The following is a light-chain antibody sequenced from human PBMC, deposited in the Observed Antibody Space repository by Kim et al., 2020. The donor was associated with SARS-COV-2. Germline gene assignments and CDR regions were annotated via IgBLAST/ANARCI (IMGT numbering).Light chain of an antibody. CDR3: QQYNNWPLT. Sequence: VSPGERATLSCRASRSVSSNLAWYQQKPGQAHRLLIYGASTRATGIPARFSGSGSGTEFTLTISSLQSEDFAVYYCQQYNNWPLTFGGGTKVDIK. V-gene: IGKV3-15*01. CDR2: GAS. CDR1: RSVSSN. J-gene: IGKJ4*01.